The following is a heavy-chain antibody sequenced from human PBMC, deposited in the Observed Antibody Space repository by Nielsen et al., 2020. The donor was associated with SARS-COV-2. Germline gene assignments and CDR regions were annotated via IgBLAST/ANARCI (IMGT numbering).Heavy chain of an antibody. J-gene: IGHJ6*04. CDR1: GGSISSGGYY. D-gene: IGHD3-3*01. CDR2: IYYSGST. V-gene: IGHV4-61*08. CDR3: ARQGYYDFWSGYYNSFGV. Sequence: GSLRLSCTVSGGSISSGGYYWSWIRQPPGKGLEWIGYIYYSGSTNYNPSLKGRVTISVDTSKNQFSLKLSSVTAADTAVYYCARQGYYDFWSGYYNSFGVWGKGTTGHRLL.